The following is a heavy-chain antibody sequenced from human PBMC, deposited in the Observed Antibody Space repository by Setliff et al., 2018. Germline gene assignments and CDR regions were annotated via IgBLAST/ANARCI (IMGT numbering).Heavy chain of an antibody. Sequence: GGSLRLSCSASGFTFSSLWMSWVRQAPGRGLEWVANINQDGSAQYYVDSVRGRFTISRDNAKNSLSLQMNSLRTEDTAVYYCFGAGTCSYWGQGTLVTVSS. D-gene: IGHD3-10*01. V-gene: IGHV3-7*01. CDR1: GFTFSSLW. CDR3: FGAGTCSY. J-gene: IGHJ4*02. CDR2: INQDGSAQ.